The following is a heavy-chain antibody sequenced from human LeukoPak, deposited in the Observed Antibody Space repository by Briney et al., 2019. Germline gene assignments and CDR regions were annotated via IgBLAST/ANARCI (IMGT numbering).Heavy chain of an antibody. J-gene: IGHJ4*02. D-gene: IGHD2-21*01. CDR2: ISNSGSTI. V-gene: IGHV3-11*01. Sequence: PGGSLRLSCAASGFTFSDYYMSWIRQAPGKGLEWVSCISNSGSTIYYADSVKGRFTISRDNSKNTLFLQMSNLRAEDTAVYYCAKVLIGSISGTSTYYLDYWGQGTLVTVSS. CDR3: AKVLIGSISGTSTYYLDY. CDR1: GFTFSDYY.